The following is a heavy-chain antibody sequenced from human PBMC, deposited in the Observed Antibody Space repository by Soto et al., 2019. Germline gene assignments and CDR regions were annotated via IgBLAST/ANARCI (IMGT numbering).Heavy chain of an antibody. V-gene: IGHV1-2*02. CDR3: ARVIGDGYNLGY. J-gene: IGHJ4*02. CDR1: GYTFTGYY. CDR2: INPDSGGT. D-gene: IGHD5-12*01. Sequence: ASVKVSCKASGYTFTGYYMHWVRQAPGQGLEWMGWINPDSGGTNYAQKFQGRVTMTRDTSISTAYMELSRLRSDDTAVYYCARVIGDGYNLGYWGQGTLVTVSS.